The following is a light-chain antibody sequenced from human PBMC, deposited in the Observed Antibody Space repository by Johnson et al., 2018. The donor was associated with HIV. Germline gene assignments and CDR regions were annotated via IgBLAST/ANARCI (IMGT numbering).Light chain of an antibody. J-gene: IGLJ1*01. V-gene: IGLV1-51*01. CDR2: DNN. CDR3: GAWDSSLSACGV. CDR1: SSNIGNNY. Sequence: QSVLTQPPSVSAAPGQKVTISCSGSSSNIGNNYVPWYQHLPGTAPKLLIYDNNKRPSGIPYRFPGSKAGTSATLGITGLQTGDEADNYCGAWDSSLSACGVCVTGTMVTVL.